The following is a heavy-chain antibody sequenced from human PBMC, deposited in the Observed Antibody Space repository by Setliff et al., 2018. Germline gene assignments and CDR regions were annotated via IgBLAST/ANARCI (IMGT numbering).Heavy chain of an antibody. CDR3: ARALPTGYSRNWHHGFDL. V-gene: IGHV3-7*03. Sequence: QAGGSLRLSCSASGFTFNTYWMNWVRQVPGKGLEWVASVNQGGADKYYLDSVKGRFRISRDNAKSSLSLEMNSLRVEDTAIYYCARALPTGYSRNWHHGFDLWGQGTMVTVSS. D-gene: IGHD5-18*01. J-gene: IGHJ3*01. CDR1: GFTFNTYW. CDR2: VNQGGADK.